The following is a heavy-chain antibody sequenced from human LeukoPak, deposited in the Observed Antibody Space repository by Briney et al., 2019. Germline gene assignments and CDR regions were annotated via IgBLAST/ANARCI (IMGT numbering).Heavy chain of an antibody. CDR1: GGSICSYY. CDR2: IYYSGST. CDR3: AGSDIVVVPAASFDP. D-gene: IGHD2-2*01. V-gene: IGHV4-59*08. J-gene: IGHJ5*02. Sequence: SETLSLTCTVSGGSICSYYWSWIRQPPGKGLEWIGYIYYSGSTNYNPSLKSRVTISVDTSKNQFSLKLSSVTAADTAVYYCAGSDIVVVPAASFDPWGQGTLVTVSS.